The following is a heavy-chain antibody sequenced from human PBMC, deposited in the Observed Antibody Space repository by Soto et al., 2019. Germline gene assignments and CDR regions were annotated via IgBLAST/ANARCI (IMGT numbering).Heavy chain of an antibody. Sequence: QVQLQESGPGLVKPSETLSLTCSVSGAPTMPYYWGWIRQPPGKGLEWIGYIFNNGSTHYNSSLKSRVTISRDTSRNQLSLKLKSVTAAETAVYYCTRVFKAAGALDYWGQGTLVTVSS. CDR1: GAPTMPYY. J-gene: IGHJ4*02. V-gene: IGHV4-59*08. CDR2: IFNNGST. D-gene: IGHD6-13*01. CDR3: TRVFKAAGALDY.